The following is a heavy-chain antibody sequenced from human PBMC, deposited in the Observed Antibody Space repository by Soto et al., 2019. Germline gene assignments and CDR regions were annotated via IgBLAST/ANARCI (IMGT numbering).Heavy chain of an antibody. J-gene: IGHJ4*02. V-gene: IGHV2-5*02. D-gene: IGHD4-17*01. CDR1: GFSLSTSGVG. Sequence: QITLKESGPTLVKPTQTLTLTCTFSGFSLSTSGVGVGWIRQPPGKALEWLAVVYWDDTKHYSPSLKSRLTITKDTSKNQVVLTMTNMDPVDTATYFCAHKGYGDYPLDYWGQRTLVTVSS. CDR3: AHKGYGDYPLDY. CDR2: VYWDDTK.